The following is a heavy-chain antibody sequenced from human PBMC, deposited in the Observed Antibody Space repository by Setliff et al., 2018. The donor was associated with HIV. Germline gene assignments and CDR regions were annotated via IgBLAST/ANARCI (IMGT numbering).Heavy chain of an antibody. V-gene: IGHV4-39*01. D-gene: IGHD3-22*01. CDR3: ARQAWHYDRDGYFIDY. Sequence: SETLSLTCTVSGGSISNSDFYWGWIRQSPGKGLEWIGSIYYSGTTYYSPSLKSRVTVSMDMSRNQFSVKLNSATAADTAVYYCARQAWHYDRDGYFIDYWGQGMLVTVSS. J-gene: IGHJ4*02. CDR1: GGSISNSDFY. CDR2: IYYSGTT.